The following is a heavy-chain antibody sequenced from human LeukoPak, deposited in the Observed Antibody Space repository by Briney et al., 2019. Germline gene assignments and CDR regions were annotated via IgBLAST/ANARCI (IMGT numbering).Heavy chain of an antibody. CDR1: GGSISSGDYY. CDR2: IYHSGST. D-gene: IGHD6-13*01. J-gene: IGHJ4*02. V-gene: IGHV4-30-2*01. CDR3: ARGTGIAAAGYYFDY. Sequence: SQTLSLTCTVSGGSISSGDYYWSWIRQPPGKGLEWLGYIYHSGSTYYNPSLKSRVTISVDRSKNQFSLKLSSVTAADTAVYYCARGTGIAAAGYYFDYWGQGTLVTVSS.